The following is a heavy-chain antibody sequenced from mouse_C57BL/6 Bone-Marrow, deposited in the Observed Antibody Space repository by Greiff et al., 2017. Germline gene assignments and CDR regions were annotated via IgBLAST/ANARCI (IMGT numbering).Heavy chain of an antibody. V-gene: IGHV5-2*01. D-gene: IGHD2-4*01. Sequence: EVNVVESGGGLVQPGESLKLSCESNEYEFPSHDMSWVRKTPEKRLELVAAIISDGGSTYYPDTMERRFIISRDNTKKPLYLQMHSLGSEDTALYYCARHDYDGAWFAYWGQGTLVTVSA. CDR3: ARHDYDGAWFAY. CDR2: IISDGGST. J-gene: IGHJ3*01. CDR1: EYEFPSHD.